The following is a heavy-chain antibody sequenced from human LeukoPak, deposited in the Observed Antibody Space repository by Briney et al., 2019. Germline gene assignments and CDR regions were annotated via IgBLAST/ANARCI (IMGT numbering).Heavy chain of an antibody. V-gene: IGHV3-23*01. CDR2: ISGSSGTT. CDR1: GFTFSSYV. J-gene: IGHJ4*02. Sequence: GGSLTLSCAASGFTFSSYVMSWVRQAPGKRLEWVSGISGSSGTTFYADSVKGRFTISRDNSKNTLYVQMNSLRAEDTAVYYCAKGTTGQTCDYWGQGTLVTVSS. D-gene: IGHD1-1*01. CDR3: AKGTTGQTCDY.